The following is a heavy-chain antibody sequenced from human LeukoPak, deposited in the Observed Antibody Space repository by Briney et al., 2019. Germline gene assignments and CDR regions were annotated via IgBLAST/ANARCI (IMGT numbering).Heavy chain of an antibody. J-gene: IGHJ1*01. CDR3: ARVGGSGGLEYFQH. Sequence: SVKVSCKASGGTFSSYAISWVRQAPGQGLEWMGGIIPIFGTANYAQKFQGRVTITADESTSTAYTELSSLRSEDTAVYYCARVGGSGGLEYFQHWGQGTLVTVSS. CDR2: IIPIFGTA. V-gene: IGHV1-69*13. D-gene: IGHD2-15*01. CDR1: GGTFSSYA.